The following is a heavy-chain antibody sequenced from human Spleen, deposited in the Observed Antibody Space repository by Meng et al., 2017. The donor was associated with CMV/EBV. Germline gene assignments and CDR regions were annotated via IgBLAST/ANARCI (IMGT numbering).Heavy chain of an antibody. J-gene: IGHJ3*02. CDR3: ARAYCGDDCYSRAFDI. D-gene: IGHD2-21*01. Sequence: GESLKISCAASGFTFSTYWMNWVRQVPGKGLEWVSSITGDSTYIYHADSVKGRFTVSRDNAKNSLYLQMNSLRAEDTAVYYCARAYCGDDCYSRAFDIWGQGTMVTVSS. CDR1: GFTFSTYW. CDR2: ITGDSTYI. V-gene: IGHV3-21*01.